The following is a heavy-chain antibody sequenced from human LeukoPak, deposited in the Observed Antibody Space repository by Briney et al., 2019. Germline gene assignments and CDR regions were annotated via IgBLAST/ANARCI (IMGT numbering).Heavy chain of an antibody. Sequence: GASVKVSCKVSGNPLSEVSLHWVRQAPGKGREWMGGFDPEDEEIIYAPKFQARVTLTADESTNTVFMRLTSLRSDDTAVYYCATDRSGYDLGYYGLDVWGRGTTVTVS. D-gene: IGHD5-12*01. J-gene: IGHJ6*02. V-gene: IGHV1-24*01. CDR3: ATDRSGYDLGYYGLDV. CDR2: FDPEDEEI. CDR1: GNPLSEVS.